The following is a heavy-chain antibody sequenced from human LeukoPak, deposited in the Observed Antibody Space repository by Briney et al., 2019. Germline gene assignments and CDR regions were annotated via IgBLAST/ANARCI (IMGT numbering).Heavy chain of an antibody. CDR3: ATENPYGDYFDY. V-gene: IGHV1-24*01. Sequence: ASVKVSCKVSGYTLTELSMHWVRQAPGKGLEWMGGFDPEDSETIYAQKFQGRVTMTEDTSTDTAYMELSSLRSEDTAVYYCATENPYGDYFDYWGQGTLVTVSS. CDR2: FDPEDSET. D-gene: IGHD4-17*01. CDR1: GYTLTELS. J-gene: IGHJ4*02.